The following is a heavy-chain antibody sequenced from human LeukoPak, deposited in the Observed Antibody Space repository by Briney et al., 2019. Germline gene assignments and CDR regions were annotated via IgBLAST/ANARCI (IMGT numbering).Heavy chain of an antibody. CDR1: GFTFSSHD. J-gene: IGHJ6*02. V-gene: IGHV3-33*01. CDR2: IWYDGNNK. CDR3: ARGYQLLYSVSFYYYGMDV. Sequence: GSLRLSCAASGFTFSSHDMHWVRQAPGQGPEWVAGIWYDGNNKYYADSVKGRFTISRDNSKNTLYLQMSSLRVEDTAVYYCARGYQLLYSVSFYYYGMDVWGQGTTVTVSS. D-gene: IGHD2-2*02.